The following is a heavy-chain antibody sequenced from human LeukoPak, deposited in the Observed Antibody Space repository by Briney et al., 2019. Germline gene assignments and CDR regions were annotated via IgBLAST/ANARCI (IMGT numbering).Heavy chain of an antibody. CDR1: GYTFTSYG. CDR3: AGAPAFCGGDCYLDF. CDR2: ISAYNGST. J-gene: IGHJ4*02. D-gene: IGHD2-21*02. V-gene: IGHV1-18*01. Sequence: ASVKVSCKASGYTFTSYGISWVRQAPGQGLEWMGWISAYNGSTNYAQKLQGRVTMTTDTSTSTAYMELRSLRSDDTAVYYCAGAPAFCGGDCYLDFWGQGTLVTFSS.